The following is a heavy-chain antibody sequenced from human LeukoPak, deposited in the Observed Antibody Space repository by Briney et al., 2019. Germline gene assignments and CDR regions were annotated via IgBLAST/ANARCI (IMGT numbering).Heavy chain of an antibody. J-gene: IGHJ4*02. CDR1: GFTFSDYY. CDR2: ISSSGSTI. D-gene: IGHD3-3*01. V-gene: IGHV3-11*01. CDR3: AKGGGSGGYDFWSGYLHYFDY. Sequence: GGSLRLSCAASGFTFSDYYMSWIRQAPGKGLEWVSYISSSGSTIYYADSVKGRFTISRDNAKNSLYLQMNSLRAEDTALYYCAKGGGSGGYDFWSGYLHYFDYWGQGTLVTVSS.